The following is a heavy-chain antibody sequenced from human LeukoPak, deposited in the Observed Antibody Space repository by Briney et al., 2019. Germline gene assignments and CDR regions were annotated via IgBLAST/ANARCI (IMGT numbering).Heavy chain of an antibody. CDR2: ISWNSVNI. J-gene: IGHJ4*02. CDR3: VKDRGLRNQWLQVTYDS. CDR1: GFTFDDYA. V-gene: IGHV3-9*01. D-gene: IGHD5-24*01. Sequence: GGSLRLSCAASGFTFDDYAMHWVRQAPGKGLEWVSGISWNSVNIGYEDSVKGRFTISRDNARNSLYLQMNSLRPEDTALYYCVKDRGLRNQWLQVTYDSWGQGTLVTVSS.